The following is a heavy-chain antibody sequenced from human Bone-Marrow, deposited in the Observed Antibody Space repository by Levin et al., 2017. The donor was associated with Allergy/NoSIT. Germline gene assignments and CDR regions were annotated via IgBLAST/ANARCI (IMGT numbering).Heavy chain of an antibody. V-gene: IGHV4-30-4*01. D-gene: IGHD1-1*01. CDR2: VYYSRST. Sequence: SETLSLTCTVSGGSITSDYDYWSWVRQPPGTGLEWIGFVYYSRSTYYNPSLRSRVSISKDTSDNRFSLRLTSVTAADTAVFFCSRAGGVNSAALPERYYFDSWGQGHQVTVSP. CDR3: SRAGGVNSAALPERYYFDS. J-gene: IGHJ4*02. CDR1: GGSITSDYDY.